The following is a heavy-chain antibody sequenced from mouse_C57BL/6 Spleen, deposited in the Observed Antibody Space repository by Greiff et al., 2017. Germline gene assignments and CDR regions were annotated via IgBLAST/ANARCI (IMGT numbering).Heavy chain of an antibody. CDR2: IYPGNGDT. Sequence: QVQLQQSGPELVKPGASVKISCKASGYAFSSSWMNWVKQRPGQGLEWIGRIYPGNGDTNYNGKFKGKATLTADKSSSTAYMQLSSLTSEDSAVYAGERIYYDYDEGSAWFAYWGQGTLVTVSA. CDR1: GYAFSSSW. CDR3: ERIYYDYDEGSAWFAY. J-gene: IGHJ3*01. D-gene: IGHD2-4*01. V-gene: IGHV1-82*01.